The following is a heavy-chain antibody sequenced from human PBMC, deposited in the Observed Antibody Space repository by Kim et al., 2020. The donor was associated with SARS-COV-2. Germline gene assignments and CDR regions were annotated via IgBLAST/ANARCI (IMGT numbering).Heavy chain of an antibody. CDR2: ISYDASNK. CDR3: ARDPSLAPASTNWARNIFDP. D-gene: IGHD7-27*01. CDR1: GFTFSNYA. J-gene: IGHJ5*02. V-gene: IGHV3-30*04. Sequence: GGSLRLSCVGSGFTFSNYALHWVRQTPGKGLQWLTLISYDASNKFCADSVEGRFTVSRDNSKNTLYLQMDSLTAEDTGLYYCARDPSLAPASTNWARNIFDPWREGSSVSVSS.